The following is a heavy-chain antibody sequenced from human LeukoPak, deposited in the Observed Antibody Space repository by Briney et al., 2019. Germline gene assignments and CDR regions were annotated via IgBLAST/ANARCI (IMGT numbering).Heavy chain of an antibody. CDR3: ARVRGITMVRGVPTVGY. CDR1: VYTFTGYY. CDR2: INPNSGGT. Sequence: ASVKVSCKASVYTFTGYYMHWVRHAPGQGLEWMGWINPNSGGTNYAQKFQGRVTMTRDTSISTAYMELSRLRSDDTAVYYCARVRGITMVRGVPTVGYWGQGTLVTVSS. V-gene: IGHV1-2*02. D-gene: IGHD3-10*01. J-gene: IGHJ4*02.